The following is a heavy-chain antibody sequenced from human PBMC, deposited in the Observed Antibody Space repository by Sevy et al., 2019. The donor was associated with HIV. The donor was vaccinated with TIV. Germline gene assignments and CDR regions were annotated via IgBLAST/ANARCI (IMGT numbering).Heavy chain of an antibody. CDR2: INHSGST. CDR1: GGSFSGYY. CDR3: ARGRRYCSGGSCYSRVYGMDV. Sequence: SETLSLTCAVYGGSFSGYYWSWIRQPPGKGLEWIGEINHSGSTNYNPSLKSRVPIAVDTSKNQFSLKLISVTAAYTAVYYCARGRRYCSGGSCYSRVYGMDVWGQGTTVTVSS. J-gene: IGHJ6*02. V-gene: IGHV4-34*01. D-gene: IGHD2-15*01.